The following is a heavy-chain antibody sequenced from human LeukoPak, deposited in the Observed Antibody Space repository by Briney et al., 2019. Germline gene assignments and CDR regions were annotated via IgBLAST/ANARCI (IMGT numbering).Heavy chain of an antibody. D-gene: IGHD2-2*01. Sequence: GRSLRLSCAASGFTFSSYGMHWVRQAPGKGLEWVAVISYDGSNKYYADSVKGRFTISRDNSKNRLYLQMDSLRAEDTAVYSCASLPPDIVVVPAARLDYWGQGTPVTVSS. J-gene: IGHJ4*02. CDR2: ISYDGSNK. CDR1: GFTFSSYG. CDR3: ASLPPDIVVVPAARLDY. V-gene: IGHV3-30*03.